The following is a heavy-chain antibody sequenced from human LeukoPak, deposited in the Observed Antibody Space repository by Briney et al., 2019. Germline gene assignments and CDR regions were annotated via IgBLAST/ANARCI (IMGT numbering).Heavy chain of an antibody. CDR3: ARGGDAFDI. CDR2: ISYDGSKK. V-gene: IGHV3-30*03. CDR1: GLTVGSSA. J-gene: IGHJ3*02. Sequence: PGGSLRLSCEASGLTVGSSAMHWVRQAPGKGLEWVALISYDGSKKFYADSVKGRFTISRDNSKNTLYLQMNGLRAEDTAVYYCARGGDAFDIWGQGTMVTVSS.